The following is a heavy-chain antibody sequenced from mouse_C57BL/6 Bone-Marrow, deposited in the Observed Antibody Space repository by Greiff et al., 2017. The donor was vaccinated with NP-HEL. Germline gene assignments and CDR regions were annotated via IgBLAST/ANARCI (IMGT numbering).Heavy chain of an antibody. Sequence: VQLKESGAELVKPGASVKLSCTASGFNIKDYYMHWVKQRTEQGLEWIGRIDPEDGETKYAPKFQGKATITADTSSNTAYLQLSSLTSEDTAVYYCAHITTVVAPFAYWGQGTLVTVSA. CDR3: AHITTVVAPFAY. J-gene: IGHJ3*01. D-gene: IGHD1-1*01. V-gene: IGHV14-2*01. CDR2: IDPEDGET. CDR1: GFNIKDYY.